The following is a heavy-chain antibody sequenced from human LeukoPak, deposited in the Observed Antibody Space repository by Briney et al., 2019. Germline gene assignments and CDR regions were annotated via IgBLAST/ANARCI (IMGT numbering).Heavy chain of an antibody. CDR3: ARAHYDFNFDY. J-gene: IGHJ4*02. CDR1: GFTFSSYS. CDR2: ISSSSYI. V-gene: IGHV3-21*01. D-gene: IGHD3-3*01. Sequence: GGSLRLSCAASGFTFSSYSMNWVRQAPGKGLEWVSSISSSSYIYYADSVEGRFTISRDNAKNSLYLQMNSLRAEDTAVYYCARAHYDFNFDYWGQGTLVTVSS.